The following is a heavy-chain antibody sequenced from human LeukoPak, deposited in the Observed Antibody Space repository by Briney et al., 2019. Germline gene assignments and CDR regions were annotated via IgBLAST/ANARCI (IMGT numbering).Heavy chain of an antibody. CDR1: GYTFTGYY. V-gene: IGHV1-2*02. D-gene: IGHD6-19*01. CDR3: ARDRYDGIAVAYYFDY. Sequence: GASVKVSCKASGYTFTGYYMHWVRQAPGQGLEWMGWINPNSGGTNYAQKFQGRVTMTRDTSISTAYMELSRLRSDDTAVYYCARDRYDGIAVAYYFDYWGQGTLVTVSS. J-gene: IGHJ4*02. CDR2: INPNSGGT.